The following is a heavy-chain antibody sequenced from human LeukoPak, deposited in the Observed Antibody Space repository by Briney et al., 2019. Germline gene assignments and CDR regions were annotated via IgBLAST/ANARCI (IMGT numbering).Heavy chain of an antibody. V-gene: IGHV1-2*02. J-gene: IGHJ4*02. D-gene: IGHD4-23*01. CDR2: INPNSGAT. CDR1: GYTFIGNY. CDR3: ARGIYGGNSPLVDY. Sequence: ASVKVSCKASGYTFIGNYVHWVRQAPGQGLEWMGWINPNSGATNYAQRFQGRVTMTRDTSISTAYMELSRLRSDDTAVYYCARGIYGGNSPLVDYWGQGTLVTVSS.